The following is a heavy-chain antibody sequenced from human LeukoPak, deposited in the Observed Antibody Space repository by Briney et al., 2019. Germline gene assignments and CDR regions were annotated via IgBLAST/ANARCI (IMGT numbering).Heavy chain of an antibody. CDR2: TIPIFGIA. V-gene: IGHV1-69*04. J-gene: IGHJ4*02. CDR3: ARDLKTIFGVVIPYFDY. Sequence: SMTVASLASAGTFGSYAISWERQAPGQGLEWMGRTIPIFGIANYAQKFQGRVTITADKSTSTAYMELSSLRSEDTAVYYCARDLKTIFGVVIPYFDYWGQGNLVIVSS. D-gene: IGHD3-3*01. CDR1: AGTFGSYA.